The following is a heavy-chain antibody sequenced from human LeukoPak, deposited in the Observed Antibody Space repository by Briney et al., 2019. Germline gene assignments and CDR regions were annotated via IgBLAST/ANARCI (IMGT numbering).Heavy chain of an antibody. CDR2: INHSGST. D-gene: IGHD3-3*01. CDR3: ARGRTIFGVVIALDY. J-gene: IGHJ4*02. Sequence: SETLSLACAVYGGSFSGYYWSWIRQPPGKGLEWIGEINHSGSTNYNPSLKSRVTISVDTSKNQFSLKLSSVTAADTAVYYCARGRTIFGVVIALDYWGQGTLVTVSS. V-gene: IGHV4-34*01. CDR1: GGSFSGYY.